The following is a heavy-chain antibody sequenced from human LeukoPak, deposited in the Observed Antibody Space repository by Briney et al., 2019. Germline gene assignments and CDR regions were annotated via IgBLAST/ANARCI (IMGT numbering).Heavy chain of an antibody. CDR3: ARVGSSGWFINYYFEY. Sequence: GASVKVSCKASGYTFTSYDINWVRQAAGQGLEWVGWMNPNSGNTGYAQKFQGRVTMTRNTSISTAYMELSSLRSEDTAVYYCARVGSSGWFINYYFEYWGQGTLVTVSS. CDR2: MNPNSGNT. CDR1: GYTFTSYD. J-gene: IGHJ4*02. D-gene: IGHD6-19*01. V-gene: IGHV1-8*01.